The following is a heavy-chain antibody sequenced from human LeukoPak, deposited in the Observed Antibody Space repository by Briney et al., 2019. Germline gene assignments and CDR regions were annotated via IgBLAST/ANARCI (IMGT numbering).Heavy chain of an antibody. CDR1: GFTFDDYG. J-gene: IGHJ4*02. D-gene: IGHD5-18*01. CDR3: ARADWDTAMIDY. Sequence: GGSLRLSCAASGFTFDDYGLSWVRQVPGKGLEWVSGLNWNGASTGYADSVKGRFTISRDNAKNSLYLQMNSLRAEDTAVYYCARADWDTAMIDYWGQGTLVTVSS. CDR2: LNWNGAST. V-gene: IGHV3-20*04.